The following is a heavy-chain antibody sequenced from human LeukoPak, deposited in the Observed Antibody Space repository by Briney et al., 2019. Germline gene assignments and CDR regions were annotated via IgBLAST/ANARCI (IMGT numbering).Heavy chain of an antibody. Sequence: GGSLRLSCADSGFTFSSYNMNWVRQAPGKGLEWVSSITSGSSYIYYADSVKGRFTISGDNAKNSLYLQMNSLRAEDTAVYYCARDPYSGSYGNYYYYFMDVWGKGTTFTISS. D-gene: IGHD1-26*01. CDR2: ITSGSSYI. CDR3: ARDPYSGSYGNYYYYFMDV. V-gene: IGHV3-21*01. CDR1: GFTFSSYN. J-gene: IGHJ6*03.